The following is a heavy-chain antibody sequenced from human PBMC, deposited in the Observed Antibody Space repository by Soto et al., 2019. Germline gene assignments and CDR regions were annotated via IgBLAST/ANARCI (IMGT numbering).Heavy chain of an antibody. CDR1: GGSISSYY. D-gene: IGHD5-12*01. CDR3: ARGGFEHFDY. Sequence: QVRLQESGPGLVKPSETLSLTCTVSGGSISSYYWSWIRQPPGKGLEWIGYISYSGSTNYNPSLKSRVTTSLDTSKNQFSLKLSSVTAADTAVYHCARGGFEHFDYWGQGTLVTVSS. CDR2: ISYSGST. J-gene: IGHJ4*02. V-gene: IGHV4-59*01.